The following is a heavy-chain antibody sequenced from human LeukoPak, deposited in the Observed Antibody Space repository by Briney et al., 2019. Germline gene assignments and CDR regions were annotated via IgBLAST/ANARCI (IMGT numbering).Heavy chain of an antibody. D-gene: IGHD5-24*01. Sequence: SETLSLTCTVSGGSISVYYWSWIRQPPGKGLEWIGYIYYSGSTNYNPSLKSRVTISVDTSKNQFSLKLSSVTAADTAVYYCARHGRWLQGDLDYWGQGTLVTVSS. J-gene: IGHJ4*02. CDR3: ARHGRWLQGDLDY. V-gene: IGHV4-59*08. CDR2: IYYSGST. CDR1: GGSISVYY.